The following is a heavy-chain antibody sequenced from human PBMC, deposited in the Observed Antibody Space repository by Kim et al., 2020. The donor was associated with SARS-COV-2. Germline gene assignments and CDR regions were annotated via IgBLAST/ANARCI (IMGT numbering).Heavy chain of an antibody. D-gene: IGHD2-2*01. V-gene: IGHV4-61*02. CDR2: IYTSGST. J-gene: IGHJ5*02. Sequence: SETLSLTCTVSGGSISSGSYYWSWIRQPAGKGLEWIGRIYTSGSTNYNPSLKSRVTILVDTSKNQFSLKLSSVTAADTAVYYCVRGGYCSSTSCYLPWFDPWGQGTLVTVSS. CDR1: GGSISSGSYY. CDR3: VRGGYCSSTSCYLPWFDP.